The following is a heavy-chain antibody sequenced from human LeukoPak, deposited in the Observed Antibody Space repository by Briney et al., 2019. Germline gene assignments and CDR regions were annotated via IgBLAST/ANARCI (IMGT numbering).Heavy chain of an antibody. CDR1: GFPFSSHA. D-gene: IGHD2-15*01. CDR3: VREAGYCAPVCVKTNWFDP. V-gene: IGHV3-23*01. CDR2: ISNGKT. J-gene: IGHJ5*02. Sequence: GGSLRLSCAASGFPFSSHAMSWVRQPPGKVLEWVAAISNGKTYYADSVRGRFAISRDDSTNTVYLHMNSLRDEDTALYHCVREAGYCAPVCVKTNWFDPWGQGTLVTVSS.